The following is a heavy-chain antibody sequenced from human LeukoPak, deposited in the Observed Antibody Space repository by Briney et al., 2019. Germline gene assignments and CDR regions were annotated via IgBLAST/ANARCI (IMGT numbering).Heavy chain of an antibody. V-gene: IGHV1-2*02. CDR1: GYTFTGYY. CDR2: INPNSGGT. CDR3: ARDRHSGYARFFDY. J-gene: IGHJ4*02. Sequence: ASVKVSCKASGYTFTGYYMHWVRQAPGQGLEWMGWINPNSGGTNYAQKFQGRVTMTRDTSISTAYMELSRLRSDDTAVYYCARDRHSGYARFFDYWGQGTLVTVSS. D-gene: IGHD5-12*01.